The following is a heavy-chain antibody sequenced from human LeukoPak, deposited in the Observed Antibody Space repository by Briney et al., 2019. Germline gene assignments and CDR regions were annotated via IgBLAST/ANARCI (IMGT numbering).Heavy chain of an antibody. V-gene: IGHV4-39*07. CDR3: AREWGDILTGHKVDY. J-gene: IGHJ4*02. Sequence: PSETLSLTCTVSGGSISSSSYYWGWIRQPPGKGLEWIGSIYYSGSTYYNPSLKSRVTISVDTSKNQFSLKLSSVTAADTAVYYCAREWGDILTGHKVDYWGQGTLVTVSS. CDR1: GGSISSSSYY. CDR2: IYYSGST. D-gene: IGHD3-9*01.